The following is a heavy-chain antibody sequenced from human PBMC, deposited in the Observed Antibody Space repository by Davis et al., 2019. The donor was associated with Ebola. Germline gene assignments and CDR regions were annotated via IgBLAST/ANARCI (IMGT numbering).Heavy chain of an antibody. D-gene: IGHD5-12*01. CDR2: INPDGTKK. CDR3: ARLPSGVGRALDN. J-gene: IGHJ4*02. V-gene: IGHV3-7*01. Sequence: GESLKISCAASGFTFSDYYMTWIRQAPGKGLEWVAHINPDGTKKQYVDSVKGRFTISRDNAKNSLFLQLNSLRAEDTALYYCARLPSGVGRALDNWGQGTLVTVSS. CDR1: GFTFSDYY.